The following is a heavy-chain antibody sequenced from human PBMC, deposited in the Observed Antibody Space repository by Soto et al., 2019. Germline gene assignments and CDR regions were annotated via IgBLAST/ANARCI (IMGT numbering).Heavy chain of an antibody. CDR3: ARGYGGSFPHWYFDL. D-gene: IGHD1-26*01. CDR1: GFTFSNYG. J-gene: IGHJ2*01. Sequence: QVQLVESGGGVVQPGGSLRLSCAASGFTFSNYGMYWARQAPGKGLQWVTFIWNDGKHSFYEDSVKGRFTNSRDNFKNALYLQMDSLRAEDTGVYYCARGYGGSFPHWYFDLWGRGTRVAVSS. V-gene: IGHV3-33*01. CDR2: IWNDGKHS.